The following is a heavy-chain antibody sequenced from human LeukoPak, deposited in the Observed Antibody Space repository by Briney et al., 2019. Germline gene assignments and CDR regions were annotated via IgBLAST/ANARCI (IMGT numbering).Heavy chain of an antibody. V-gene: IGHV3-30-3*01. CDR3: ARGLTERYDFWSGPFDY. J-gene: IGHJ4*02. Sequence: GGSLRLSCAASGFTFSSYWMSWVRQAPGKGLEWVAVISYDGSNKYYADSVKGRFTISRDNSKNTLYLQMNSLRAEDTAVYYCARGLTERYDFWSGPFDYWGQGTLVTVSS. CDR2: ISYDGSNK. D-gene: IGHD3-3*01. CDR1: GFTFSSYW.